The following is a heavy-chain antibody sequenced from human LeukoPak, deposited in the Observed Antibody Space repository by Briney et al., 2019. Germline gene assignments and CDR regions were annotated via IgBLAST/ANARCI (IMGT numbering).Heavy chain of an antibody. J-gene: IGHJ3*02. Sequence: SETLSLTCTVSGGSISSYYWSWIRQPPGKGLEWIGYIYYSGSTNYNPSLKSRVTISVDTSKNQFSLKLSSVTAADTAVYYCASYDDILTGVDIWGQGTMVTVSS. D-gene: IGHD3-9*01. CDR1: GGSISSYY. CDR3: ASYDDILTGVDI. V-gene: IGHV4-59*01. CDR2: IYYSGST.